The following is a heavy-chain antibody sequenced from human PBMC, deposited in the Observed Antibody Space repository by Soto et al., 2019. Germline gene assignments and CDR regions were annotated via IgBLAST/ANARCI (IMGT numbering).Heavy chain of an antibody. CDR1: GGSISSTFFY. CDR2: ISYSGTT. V-gene: IGHV4-39*01. CDR3: APESTPRWGTGIRGLYYFDY. J-gene: IGHJ4*02. D-gene: IGHD1-1*01. Sequence: QLQLQESGPGLVRPSETLSLTCTVSGGSISSTFFYWGWIRQPPGKGLEWIGSISYSGTTYYNPSLKSRLTISVDSSKNQFSLKLTSVTAADTAVYYCAPESTPRWGTGIRGLYYFDYWGQGTLVTVSS.